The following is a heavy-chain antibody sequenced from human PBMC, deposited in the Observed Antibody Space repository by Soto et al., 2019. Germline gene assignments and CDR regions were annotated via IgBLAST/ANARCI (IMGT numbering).Heavy chain of an antibody. J-gene: IGHJ6*02. D-gene: IGHD6-13*01. CDR1: GGTFSSYA. CDR2: IIPIFGTA. V-gene: IGHV1-69*13. Sequence: SVKVSCKASGGTFSSYAISWVRQAPGQGLEWMGGIIPIFGTANYAQKFQGRVTITADESTSTAYMELSSLRSEDTAVYYCAREQQLAPTYYNGMDVWGQGTTVPSP. CDR3: AREQQLAPTYYNGMDV.